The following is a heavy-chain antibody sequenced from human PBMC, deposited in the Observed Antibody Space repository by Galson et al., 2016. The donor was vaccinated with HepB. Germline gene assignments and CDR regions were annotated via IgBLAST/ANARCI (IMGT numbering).Heavy chain of an antibody. CDR3: ARDVAVVARTSWYFDL. V-gene: IGHV3-30*03. J-gene: IGHJ2*01. D-gene: IGHD2-15*01. CDR2: ISSDGIKQ. Sequence: SLRLSCAASGFTFNNHAMHWVRQAPGKGLEWVAVISSDGIKQYYADSVKGRFTISRDNSKNTLYLQMNSLRPEDTAVYYCARDVAVVARTSWYFDLWGRGTLVTVPS. CDR1: GFTFNNHA.